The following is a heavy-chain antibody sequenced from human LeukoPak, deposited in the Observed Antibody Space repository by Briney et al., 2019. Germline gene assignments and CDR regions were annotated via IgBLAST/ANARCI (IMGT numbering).Heavy chain of an antibody. D-gene: IGHD4-17*01. V-gene: IGHV3-30*02. CDR2: IRYDGSNK. CDR1: GFTFSSYG. J-gene: IGHJ4*02. CDR3: AKDATVTAYFDY. Sequence: GWSLRLSCAASGFTFSSYGMHWVRQAPGKGLEWVAFIRYDGSNKYYADSVKGRFTISRDNSKNTLYLQMNSLRAEDTAVYYCAKDATVTAYFDYWGQGTLVTVSS.